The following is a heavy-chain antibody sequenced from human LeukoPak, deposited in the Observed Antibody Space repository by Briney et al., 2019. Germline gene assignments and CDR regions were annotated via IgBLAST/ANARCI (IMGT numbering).Heavy chain of an antibody. Sequence: SETLSLTCTVSGGSISSSSYYWGWIRQPPGKGLEWIGSIYYSGSTYYNPSLKSRVTISVDTSKNQFSLKLSPVTAADTAVYYCAVGVVAATLYDTIYYFDYWGQGTLVTVSS. CDR2: IYYSGST. J-gene: IGHJ4*02. CDR1: GGSISSSSYY. CDR3: AVGVVAATLYDTIYYFDY. D-gene: IGHD2-15*01. V-gene: IGHV4-39*01.